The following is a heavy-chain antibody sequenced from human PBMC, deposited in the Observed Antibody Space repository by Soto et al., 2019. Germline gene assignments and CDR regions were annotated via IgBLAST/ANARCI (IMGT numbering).Heavy chain of an antibody. V-gene: IGHV3-30*03. Sequence: QVQLVESGGGVVQPGRSLRLACAASGFDFRSYGIHWVRQAPGRGLEWVAAASYDGSETYYAESAKGRFTVSKEISKNTVFLQMNALRHEDMALYFCVRDSGWPILNFDSWGQGTLVTVSS. J-gene: IGHJ4*02. CDR3: VRDSGWPILNFDS. CDR1: GFDFRSYG. D-gene: IGHD3-10*01. CDR2: ASYDGSET.